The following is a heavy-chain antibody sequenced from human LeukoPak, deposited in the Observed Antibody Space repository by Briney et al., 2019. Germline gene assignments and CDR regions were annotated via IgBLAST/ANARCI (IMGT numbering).Heavy chain of an antibody. CDR3: ARVQYYNILTGAFHS. V-gene: IGHV1-2*02. D-gene: IGHD3-9*01. CDR1: GYTFTDYF. Sequence: ASVKVSCKAPGYTFTDYFLHWVRQAPGQGLEWMGWINPNSGGTNYAQKFQGRVSMTRDTSISTAYLELSGLRSDDTAYFYCARVQYYNILTGAFHSWGQGTLVTVSS. CDR2: INPNSGGT. J-gene: IGHJ4*02.